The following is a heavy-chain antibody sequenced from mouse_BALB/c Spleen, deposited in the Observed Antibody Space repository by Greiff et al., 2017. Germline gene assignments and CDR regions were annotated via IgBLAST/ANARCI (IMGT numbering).Heavy chain of an antibody. V-gene: IGHV5-17*02. D-gene: IGHD1-2*01. J-gene: IGHJ2*01. Sequence: EVKLMESGGGLVQPGGSRKLSCAASGFTFSSFGMHWVRQAPEKGLEWVAYISSGSSTIYYEDTVKGRFTISRDNPKNTLFLQMTSLRSEDTAMYYCARGDYYGYYIDYWGQGTTLTVSS. CDR1: GFTFSSFG. CDR2: ISSGSSTI. CDR3: ARGDYYGYYIDY.